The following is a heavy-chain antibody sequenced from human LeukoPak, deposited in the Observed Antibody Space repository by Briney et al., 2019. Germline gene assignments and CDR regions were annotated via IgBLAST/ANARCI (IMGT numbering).Heavy chain of an antibody. J-gene: IGHJ6*02. Sequence: PSETLSLTCTVSGGSVSSGSYYWSWIRQPPGKGLEWIGYIYYSGSTNYNPSLKSRVTISVDTSKNQFSLKLSSVTAADTAVYYCARDRDSVYYDSSGYYYDYYYGMDVWGQGTTVTVSS. V-gene: IGHV4-61*01. CDR3: ARDRDSVYYDSSGYYYDYYYGMDV. CDR1: GGSVSSGSYY. D-gene: IGHD3-22*01. CDR2: IYYSGST.